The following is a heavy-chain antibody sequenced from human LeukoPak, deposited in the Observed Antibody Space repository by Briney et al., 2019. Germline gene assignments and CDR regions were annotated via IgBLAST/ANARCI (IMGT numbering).Heavy chain of an antibody. J-gene: IGHJ6*02. CDR3: ARWYGGSGSWVLDV. CDR1: GFSISNYW. D-gene: IGHD3-10*01. Sequence: GGSLRLSCAASGFSISNYWMSWVRQAPGKGLEWVANIKQDGSEKKYVDSVKGRFSISRDNAKNSLYLQIYSLGVEDTAGYYCARWYGGSGSWVLDVWGRGTTVTVSS. V-gene: IGHV3-7*04. CDR2: IKQDGSEK.